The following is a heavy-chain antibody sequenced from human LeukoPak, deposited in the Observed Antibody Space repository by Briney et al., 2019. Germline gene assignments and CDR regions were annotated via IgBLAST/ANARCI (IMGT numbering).Heavy chain of an antibody. J-gene: IGHJ4*02. CDR3: ASTGPLRRNYYDSSGYPRSDY. V-gene: IGHV4-61*02. CDR2: VYTSGST. CDR1: GGSISSSSYY. D-gene: IGHD3-22*01. Sequence: SETLSLTCTVSGGSISSSSYYWGWIRQPAGKGLEWIGRVYTSGSTNYNPSLKSRVTISVDTSKNQFSLKLSSVTAADTAVYYCASTGPLRRNYYDSSGYPRSDYWGQGTPVTVSS.